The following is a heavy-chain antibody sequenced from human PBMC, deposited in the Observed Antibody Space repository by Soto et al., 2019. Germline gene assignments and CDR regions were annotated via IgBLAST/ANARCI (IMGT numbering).Heavy chain of an antibody. CDR1: GGSISSSSYY. CDR2: IYYSGST. J-gene: IGHJ4*02. CDR3: ARGYGRNFDY. Sequence: SETLSLTCTVSGGSISSSSYYWGWIRQPPGKGLEWIGSIYYSGSTYYNPSLKSRVTISIDTSKNQFSLKLTSVTAADTAVYYCARGYGRNFDYWGQGTLVTVSS. V-gene: IGHV4-39*07. D-gene: IGHD5-18*01.